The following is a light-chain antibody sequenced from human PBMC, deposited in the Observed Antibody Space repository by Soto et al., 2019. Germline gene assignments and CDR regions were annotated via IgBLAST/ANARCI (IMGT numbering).Light chain of an antibody. CDR1: HDIGTF. V-gene: IGKV1-27*01. J-gene: IGKJ4*01. Sequence: DIQMIQSPSSMSASVGDSVTLTCRASHDIGTFLNWYQQRPGEAPKLLIFAASNLQAGVPSRFSGSGSGTDFTLTISSLQPEDVAAYYCQKYNSAPLTFGGGTKVEIK. CDR2: AAS. CDR3: QKYNSAPLT.